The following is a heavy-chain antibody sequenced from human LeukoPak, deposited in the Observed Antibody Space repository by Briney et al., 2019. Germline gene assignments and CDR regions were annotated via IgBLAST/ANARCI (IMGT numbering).Heavy chain of an antibody. J-gene: IGHJ4*02. CDR1: GGSIRSYY. Sequence: SETLSLTCTVSGGSIRSYYWSWIRQPPGKGVEWIGYIYHVGSTNYNPSLKSRVTISVDTSKNQFSLRLSSVTAADTAIYYCARTWYSESYYFFDYWGRGTLVTVSS. CDR3: ARTWYSESYYFFDY. V-gene: IGHV4-59*08. CDR2: IYHVGST. D-gene: IGHD1-26*01.